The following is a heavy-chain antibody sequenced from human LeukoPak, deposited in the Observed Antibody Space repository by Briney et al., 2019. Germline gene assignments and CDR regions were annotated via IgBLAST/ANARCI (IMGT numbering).Heavy chain of an antibody. J-gene: IGHJ3*02. D-gene: IGHD1-26*01. CDR3: AKEGATDAFDI. V-gene: IGHV3-64*01. Sequence: SGGSLRLSCAASGFTFSSYAMHWVRQAPGKGLEFVSAISSNGGSTYYANSVKGRFTISRDNSKNTLYLQMNSLRAEDTAVYYCAKEGATDAFDIWGQGTMVTVSS. CDR1: GFTFSSYA. CDR2: ISSNGGST.